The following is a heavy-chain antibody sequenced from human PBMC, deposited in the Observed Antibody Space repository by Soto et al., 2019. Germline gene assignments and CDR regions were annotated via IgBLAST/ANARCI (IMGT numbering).Heavy chain of an antibody. CDR3: AREGKAGAGRDFDY. V-gene: IGHV1-46*01. CDR2: INPNGGST. CDR1: GGTFSSYA. J-gene: IGHJ4*02. D-gene: IGHD6-19*01. Sequence: GASVKVSCKASGGTFSSYAISWGRQAPGQRLEWVGIINPNGGSTSYEKKSQGRVTMGRDTSTRIVYRELRGLRSEDTAVYYWAREGKAGAGRDFDYGGQGTLVTVSS.